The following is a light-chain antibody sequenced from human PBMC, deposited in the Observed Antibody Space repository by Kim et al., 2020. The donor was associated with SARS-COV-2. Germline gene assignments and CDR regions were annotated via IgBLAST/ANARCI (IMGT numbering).Light chain of an antibody. CDR2: GRN. J-gene: IGLJ2*01. CDR1: SLRSYY. CDR3: QSRDSGGNVL. V-gene: IGLV3-19*01. Sequence: VALGQTVRITCQGDSLRSYYATWYQQRPRQAPVLGIYGRNNRPSGIPDRFSGSSSGNTASLTISGAQAEDEADFYCQSRDSGGNVLFGGGTQLTVL.